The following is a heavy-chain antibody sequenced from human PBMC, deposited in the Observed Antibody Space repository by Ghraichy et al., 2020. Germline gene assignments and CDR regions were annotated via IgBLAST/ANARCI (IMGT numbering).Heavy chain of an antibody. CDR2: INPKSGGT. CDR1: GYTFTGYY. Sequence: ASVKVSCKASGYTFTGYYIHWVRQAPGQGLEWMGWINPKSGGTIYAQKFQGRVTMTGDTSISTAYMELSSLRSDDTAVYYCVRGVGSLDYWGQGTLVTVSS. J-gene: IGHJ4*02. V-gene: IGHV1-2*02. D-gene: IGHD1-26*01. CDR3: VRGVGSLDY.